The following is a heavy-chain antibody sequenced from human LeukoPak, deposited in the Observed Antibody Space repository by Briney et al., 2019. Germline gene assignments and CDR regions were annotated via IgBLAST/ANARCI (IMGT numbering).Heavy chain of an antibody. CDR2: IYDSGST. J-gene: IGHJ4*02. CDR1: DGSISSYY. D-gene: IGHD1-26*01. CDR3: ARLYRGWGYYFDY. Sequence: PSETLSLTCTVSDGSISSYYWSWIRQPPGKRLEWIGYIYDSGSTNYNPSLKSRVTISVDTSKNQFSLKLSSVTAADTAVYYCARLYRGWGYYFDYWGQGTLVTVSS. V-gene: IGHV4-59*01.